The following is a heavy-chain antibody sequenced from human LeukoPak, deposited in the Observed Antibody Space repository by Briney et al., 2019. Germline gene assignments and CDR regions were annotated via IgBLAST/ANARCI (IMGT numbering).Heavy chain of an antibody. CDR3: ACGKPTAMRLSDY. Sequence: GGSVRLSCAASGFTFSTYWMHWVRQAPGKGLVWVSRINTDGTTGSYADSVKGRFTIARANDKNTLYLEMNSQRAEDTAVYYCACGKPTAMRLSDYWGHRNPGTLSS. V-gene: IGHV3-74*01. J-gene: IGHJ4*01. CDR1: GFTFSTYW. CDR2: INTDGTTG. D-gene: IGHD2-2*01.